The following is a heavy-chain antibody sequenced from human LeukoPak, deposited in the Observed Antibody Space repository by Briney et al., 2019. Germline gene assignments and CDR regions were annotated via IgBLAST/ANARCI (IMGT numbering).Heavy chain of an antibody. CDR1: GFTFSSYG. Sequence: GGSLRLSCAASGFTFSSYGMHWVRQAPGKGLEWVAVISYDGSNKYYADSVKGRFTISRDNSKNTLYLQMNSPRAEDTAVYYCAKTVVRGVSRYGMDVWGQGTTVTVSS. J-gene: IGHJ6*02. CDR2: ISYDGSNK. CDR3: AKTVVRGVSRYGMDV. D-gene: IGHD3-10*01. V-gene: IGHV3-30*18.